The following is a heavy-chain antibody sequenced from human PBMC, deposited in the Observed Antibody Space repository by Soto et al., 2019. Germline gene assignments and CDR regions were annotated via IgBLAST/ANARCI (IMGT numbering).Heavy chain of an antibody. J-gene: IGHJ6*03. V-gene: IGHV4-59*01. Sequence: SETLSLTCTFSGCSISSYYWSWIRQPPGKGLEWIGYIYYSGSTNYNPSLKSRVTISVDTSKNQFSLKLSSVTAADTAVYYCARACGDYLILDYYYYMDVWGKGTTVTVSS. CDR3: ARACGDYLILDYYYYMDV. CDR2: IYYSGST. D-gene: IGHD4-17*01. CDR1: GCSISSYY.